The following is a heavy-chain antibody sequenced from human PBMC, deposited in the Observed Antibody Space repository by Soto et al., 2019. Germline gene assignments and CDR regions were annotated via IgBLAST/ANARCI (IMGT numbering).Heavy chain of an antibody. J-gene: IGHJ6*02. Sequence: GESLKISCKGSGYYFTGYWIAWVRQMPGKGLEWMGIIYPADSNTRYSPSFQGQVTISADKSISTAYLQWSSLKASDTAIYYCARHVGGASSGYYGMDVWGQGTTVTVSS. CDR3: ARHVGGASSGYYGMDV. V-gene: IGHV5-51*01. CDR1: GYYFTGYW. D-gene: IGHD1-26*01. CDR2: IYPADSNT.